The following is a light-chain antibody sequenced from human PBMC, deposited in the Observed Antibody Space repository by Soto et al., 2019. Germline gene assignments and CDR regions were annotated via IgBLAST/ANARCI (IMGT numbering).Light chain of an antibody. Sequence: IQLTQSPSFLSASVGDRVTITCRASQGIGSYLAWYQQKPGEAPKLLIFAASTLQSGVPSRFSGSGSGTDFTLTISSLQAEDFATYYCQQLSTYPSTFGGGTKVEIK. V-gene: IGKV1-9*01. J-gene: IGKJ4*01. CDR1: QGIGSY. CDR3: QQLSTYPST. CDR2: AAS.